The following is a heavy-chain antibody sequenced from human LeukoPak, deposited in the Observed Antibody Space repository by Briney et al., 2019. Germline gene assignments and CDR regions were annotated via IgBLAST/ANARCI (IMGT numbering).Heavy chain of an antibody. CDR2: MNPNSGNT. J-gene: IGHJ6*03. D-gene: IGHD3-16*02. Sequence: ASVKVSCKASGYTFTSYDINWVRQATGQGLEWMGWMNPNSGNTGYAQKFQGRVTITRNTSISTAYMELSSLRSEDTAVYYCARDGLMITFGGVIVNSRYYYMDVWGKGTTVTVSS. V-gene: IGHV1-8*03. CDR1: GYTFTSYD. CDR3: ARDGLMITFGGVIVNSRYYYMDV.